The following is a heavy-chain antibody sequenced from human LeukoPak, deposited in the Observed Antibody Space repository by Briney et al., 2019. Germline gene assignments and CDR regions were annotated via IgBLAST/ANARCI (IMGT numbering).Heavy chain of an antibody. D-gene: IGHD4-11*01. J-gene: IGHJ4*02. CDR2: IWYDGSDK. V-gene: IGHV3-30*04. CDR1: GFTFSSYA. Sequence: GGSLRLSCAASGFTFSSYAMHWVRQAPGKGLEWVAVIWYDGSDKYYADSVKGRFTISRDNSKNTLYLQMNSLRAEDTAVYYCAREGRNYVSFDYWGQGTLVTVSS. CDR3: AREGRNYVSFDY.